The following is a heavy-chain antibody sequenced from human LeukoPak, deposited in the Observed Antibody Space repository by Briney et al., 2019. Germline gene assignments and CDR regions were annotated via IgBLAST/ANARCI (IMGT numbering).Heavy chain of an antibody. V-gene: IGHV1-2*02. CDR3: ARLYSGYGNYYYYMDV. D-gene: IGHD5-12*01. CDR2: INPNSGGT. CDR1: GYTFTGYY. J-gene: IGHJ6*03. Sequence: ASVKVSCKASGYTFTGYYMHWVRQAPGQGLEWMGWINPNSGGTNYAQKFQGRVTMTGDTSISTAYMELSSLRSDDTAVYYCARLYSGYGNYYYYMDVWGKGTTVTVSS.